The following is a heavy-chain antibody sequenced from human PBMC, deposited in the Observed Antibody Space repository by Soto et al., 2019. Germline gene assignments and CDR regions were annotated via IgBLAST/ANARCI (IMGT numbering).Heavy chain of an antibody. Sequence: VQLQESGPGLVKPAQTLSLTCTVSGGSVSRGDYYWSWIRQSPGKALEWIAYIYYSGSTYYNPSLKSRLSISVDSSKNQFFLKLTSVTAADTAVYYCARGRGDRLYNWNLTYWGQGTLVTVSS. J-gene: IGHJ4*02. CDR3: ARGRGDRLYNWNLTY. V-gene: IGHV4-30-4*01. D-gene: IGHD1-1*01. CDR1: GGSVSRGDYY. CDR2: IYYSGST.